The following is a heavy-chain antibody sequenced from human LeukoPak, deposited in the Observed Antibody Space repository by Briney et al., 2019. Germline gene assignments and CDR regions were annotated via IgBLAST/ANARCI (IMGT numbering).Heavy chain of an antibody. J-gene: IGHJ4*02. CDR1: GFTFSSYW. CDR3: ARGHNPASTYYDFWSGYGFDY. D-gene: IGHD3-3*01. V-gene: IGHV3-7*01. CDR2: IKQDGSEK. Sequence: GGSLRLSCAASGFTFSSYWMSWVRQAPGKGLEWVANIKQDGSEKYYVDSVKGRFTISRDNAKNSMYLQMNSLRAEDTAVYYCARGHNPASTYYDFWSGYGFDYWGQGTLVTVSS.